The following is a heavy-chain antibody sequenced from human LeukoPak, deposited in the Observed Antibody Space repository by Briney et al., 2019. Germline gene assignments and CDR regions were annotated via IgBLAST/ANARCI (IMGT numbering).Heavy chain of an antibody. J-gene: IGHJ6*03. D-gene: IGHD2-15*01. Sequence: GRSLRLSCAASGFTFSSYGMSWARQAPGKGLEWVSGINWNGGSTGYADSVKGRFTISRDNAKNSLYLQMNSLRAEDTALYYCAREGFVAGYYYYYYMDVWGTRTTVTVSS. CDR2: INWNGGST. CDR1: GFTFSSYG. V-gene: IGHV3-20*04. CDR3: AREGFVAGYYYYYYMDV.